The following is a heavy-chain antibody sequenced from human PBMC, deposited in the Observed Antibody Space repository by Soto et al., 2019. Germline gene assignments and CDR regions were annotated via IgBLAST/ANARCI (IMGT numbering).Heavy chain of an antibody. J-gene: IGHJ2*01. CDR2: ISSGGDVQ. Sequence: EVQLDESGGGLVAPGGSLRLSFAGSGFSFSAYSMSWVRQAPGKGLEWISYISSGGDVQNYADSVKGRFTISRDNGKKSVDLQMNSLRDEDTGVNYCARDGGTLTVLVALNFDIWGCGTVVAVSS. CDR3: ARDGGTLTVLVALNFDI. CDR1: GFSFSAYS. V-gene: IGHV3-48*02. D-gene: IGHD3-22*01.